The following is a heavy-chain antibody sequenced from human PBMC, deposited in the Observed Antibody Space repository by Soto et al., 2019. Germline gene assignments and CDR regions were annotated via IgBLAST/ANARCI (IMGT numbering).Heavy chain of an antibody. V-gene: IGHV3-23*01. Sequence: GGXLRLSCAVSGFNFSSYAMNWVRQAPGKGLEWVSGISGNGGSSHYADSVRGRFTISRDNSRNTLYVQLNSLRGEDTAVYHCVRGAAAGRPYYYFYYMDVWGRGTTVTVSS. CDR1: GFNFSSYA. CDR2: ISGNGGSS. D-gene: IGHD6-13*01. CDR3: VRGAAAGRPYYYFYYMDV. J-gene: IGHJ6*03.